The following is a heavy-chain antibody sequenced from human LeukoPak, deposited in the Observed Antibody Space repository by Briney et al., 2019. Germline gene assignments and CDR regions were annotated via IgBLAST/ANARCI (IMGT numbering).Heavy chain of an antibody. CDR3: AVTYGSGSYLDY. Sequence: SVKVSFKASGGTFISYAISWVRQAPGQGLEWMGRIIPILGIANYAQKFQGRVTITADKSTSTAYMELSSLRSEDTDVYYCAVTYGSGSYLDYWGQGTLVTVSS. J-gene: IGHJ4*02. CDR1: GGTFISYA. D-gene: IGHD3-10*01. CDR2: IIPILGIA. V-gene: IGHV1-69*04.